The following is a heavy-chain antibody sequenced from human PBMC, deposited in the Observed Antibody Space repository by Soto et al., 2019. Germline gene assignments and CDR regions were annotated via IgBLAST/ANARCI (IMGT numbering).Heavy chain of an antibody. Sequence: RASVKVSCKASGYTFTSYGISWVRQAPGQGLEWMGWISAYNGNTNYAQKLQDRVTMSTDTSTSTAYMELRSLRSDDTAVYYCALLSAIRDLDYFDYWGQGTQVTVSS. D-gene: IGHD2-15*01. CDR2: ISAYNGNT. J-gene: IGHJ4*02. CDR1: GYTFTSYG. V-gene: IGHV1-18*01. CDR3: ALLSAIRDLDYFDY.